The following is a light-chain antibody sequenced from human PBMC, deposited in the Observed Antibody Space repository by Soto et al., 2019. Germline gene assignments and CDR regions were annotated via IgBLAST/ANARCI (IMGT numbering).Light chain of an antibody. CDR3: KHYNSYSEA. Sequence: DIQLTQSPSFLSASVGDRVTITCRASQGISSYLAWYQQKPGKAPKLLIYAAYTLQSGVQSRFSGSGSGTEFTLTIRSLQPDDFATYYCKHYNSYSEAFGQGTKVDIK. CDR2: AAY. V-gene: IGKV1-9*01. CDR1: QGISSY. J-gene: IGKJ1*01.